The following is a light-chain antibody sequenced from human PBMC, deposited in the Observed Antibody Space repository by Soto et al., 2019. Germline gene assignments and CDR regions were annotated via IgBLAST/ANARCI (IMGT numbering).Light chain of an antibody. Sequence: EIVLTQSPVTLSLSPGARAPLSCRASQSVSSSHLAWYQHKPGQAPRLLIYAASSRATGSPDRFSGGGSGTDFTLTISSLQPEDFATFYCQQYSTFPRTFGQGTKVDIK. J-gene: IGKJ1*01. CDR2: AAS. CDR3: QQYSTFPRT. V-gene: IGKV3D-20*02. CDR1: QSVSSSH.